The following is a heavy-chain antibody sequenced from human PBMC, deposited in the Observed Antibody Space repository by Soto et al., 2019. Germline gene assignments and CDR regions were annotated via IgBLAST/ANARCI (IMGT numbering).Heavy chain of an antibody. CDR3: ARDLGLTPGCSSTSCHNGMDV. Sequence: GGSLRLSCAASGFTFSSYDMHWVRQATGKDLEWVSAIGTAGDTYYPGSVKGRFTISKENAKNSLYLQMNSLRAEDTAVYYCARDLGLTPGCSSTSCHNGMDVWGQGTTVTVSS. V-gene: IGHV3-13*01. CDR1: GFTFSSYD. D-gene: IGHD2-2*02. J-gene: IGHJ6*02. CDR2: IGTAGDT.